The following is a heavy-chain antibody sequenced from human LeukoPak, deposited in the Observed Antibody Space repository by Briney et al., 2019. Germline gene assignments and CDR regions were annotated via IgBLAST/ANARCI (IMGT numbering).Heavy chain of an antibody. J-gene: IGHJ4*02. V-gene: IGHV3-21*04. CDR2: ISSSSSYI. Sequence: PGGSLRLSCAASGFTFSSYSMNWVRQAPGKGLEWVSSISSSSSYIYYADSVKGRFTISRDNAKNSLYLQMNSLRAEDTALYYCARGQVSVAVAGTDYWGQGTLVTVSS. CDR3: ARGQVSVAVAGTDY. CDR1: GFTFSSYS. D-gene: IGHD6-19*01.